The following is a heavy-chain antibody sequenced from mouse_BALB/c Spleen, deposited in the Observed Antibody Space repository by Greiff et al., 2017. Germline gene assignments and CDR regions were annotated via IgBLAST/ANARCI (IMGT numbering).Heavy chain of an antibody. V-gene: IGHV5-6*01. D-gene: IGHD2-14*01. CDR3: ARQGVRRDWDCDV. Sequence: EVLLVESGGDLVKPGGSLKLSCAASGFTFSSYGMSWVRQTPDKRLEWVATISSGGSYTYYPDSVKGRFTISRDNAKNTLYLQMSSLKSEDTAMYYCARQGVRRDWDCDVWGAGTTVTVSS. CDR1: GFTFSSYG. CDR2: ISSGGSYT. J-gene: IGHJ1*01.